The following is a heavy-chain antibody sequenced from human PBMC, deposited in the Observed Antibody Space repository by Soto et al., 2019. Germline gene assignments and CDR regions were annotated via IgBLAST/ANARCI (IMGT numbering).Heavy chain of an antibody. CDR2: IKQDGSQR. D-gene: IGHD6-19*01. CDR3: TAGSGWDSDY. J-gene: IGHJ4*02. Sequence: GGSLRLSCAASGFTFSDYWMNWVRQAPGKGLEWVAIIKQDGSQRYYVDSVKGRFTISRDNAKTSLYLEMSGLRAEDTAIYYCTAGSGWDSDYWGQGALVTVSS. CDR1: GFTFSDYW. V-gene: IGHV3-7*05.